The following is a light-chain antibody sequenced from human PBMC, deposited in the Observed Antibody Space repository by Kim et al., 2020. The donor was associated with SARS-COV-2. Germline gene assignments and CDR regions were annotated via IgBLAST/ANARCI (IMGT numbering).Light chain of an antibody. CDR3: QQTYSTPYT. Sequence: SASVGDRVTITCRASQSIYGYLNWYQQRSGQAPNLLIYVTSTLQSGVQSRFSGSGSGADFTLTINSLQPEDFATYYCQQTYSTPYTFGQGTKLEIK. V-gene: IGKV1-39*01. CDR1: QSIYGY. J-gene: IGKJ2*01. CDR2: VTS.